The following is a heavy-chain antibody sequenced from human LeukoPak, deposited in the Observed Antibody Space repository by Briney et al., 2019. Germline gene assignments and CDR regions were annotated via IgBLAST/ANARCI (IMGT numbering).Heavy chain of an antibody. V-gene: IGHV3-7*01. J-gene: IGHJ3*01. CDR2: IKQDGSEK. Sequence: GGSLRLSCAATGLTFSRIWMSWVRPAPGKGLEWVANIKQDGSEKYYVDSVKGRFTISRDNAKNSLYLQMNSLRAEDTAVYYCAMLKNAFDFWGQGTMVTVSS. CDR3: AMLKNAFDF. CDR1: GLTFSRIW.